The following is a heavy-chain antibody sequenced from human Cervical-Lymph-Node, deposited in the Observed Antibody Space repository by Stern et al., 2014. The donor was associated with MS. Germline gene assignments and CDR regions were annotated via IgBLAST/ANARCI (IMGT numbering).Heavy chain of an antibody. CDR3: ARDVGVTRYYYYGMDV. CDR2: IIPICGTA. V-gene: IGHV1-69*01. Sequence: QVKLVQSGAEVKKPGSSVKVSCKASGGTFSSYAISWGRQAPGQGLEWMGGIIPICGTANYAQKFQGRVTITADESTSTAYMELSSLRSEDTAVYYCARDVGVTRYYYYGMDVWGQGTTVTVSS. CDR1: GGTFSSYA. D-gene: IGHD4-23*01. J-gene: IGHJ6*02.